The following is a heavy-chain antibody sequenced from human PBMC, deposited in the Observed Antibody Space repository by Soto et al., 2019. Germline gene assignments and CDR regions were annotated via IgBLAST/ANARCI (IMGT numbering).Heavy chain of an antibody. CDR2: IYYSGST. CDR3: ARLFGDYNYYYGLDV. V-gene: IGHV4-39*01. D-gene: IGHD2-21*01. J-gene: IGHJ6*02. Sequence: QLQLQESGPGLVKPSETLSLTCTVSGGSISSSNYYWGWIRQPPGKGLEWIGTIYYSGSTYYNPSPKGRFTISVDTYKNQFSLKLSSVTAAVTAVYYCARLFGDYNYYYGLDVWGQGSTVTGSS. CDR1: GGSISSSNYY.